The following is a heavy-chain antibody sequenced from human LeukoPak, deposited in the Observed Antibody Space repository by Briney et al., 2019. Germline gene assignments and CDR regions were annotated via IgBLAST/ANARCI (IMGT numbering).Heavy chain of an antibody. CDR3: ASNRSPRSKLDAFDI. Sequence: NPSQTLSLTCTVSGGSISSGSYYRSWIRQPAGKGLEWNGRIYTSGSTNYNPSLKSRVTISVDTSKNQFSLKLSSVTAADTAVYYCASNRSPRSKLDAFDIWGQGTMVTVSS. D-gene: IGHD2/OR15-2a*01. J-gene: IGHJ3*02. CDR1: GGSISSGSYY. CDR2: IYTSGST. V-gene: IGHV4-61*02.